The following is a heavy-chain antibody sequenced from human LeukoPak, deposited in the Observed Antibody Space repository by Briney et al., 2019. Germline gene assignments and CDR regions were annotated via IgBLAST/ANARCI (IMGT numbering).Heavy chain of an antibody. CDR2: IYYSGST. J-gene: IGHJ6*02. CDR1: GGSIRSYY. D-gene: IGHD5-18*01. V-gene: IGHV4-59*08. Sequence: PSETLSLTCTVSGGSIRSYYWSWIRQPPGKGLEWIGYIYYSGSTNYNPSLKSRVPISVDTSKNQFSLKLSSVTAADTAMYYCARLVENRVQLWLRRGYYYGMDVWGQGTTVTVSS. CDR3: ARLVENRVQLWLRRGYYYGMDV.